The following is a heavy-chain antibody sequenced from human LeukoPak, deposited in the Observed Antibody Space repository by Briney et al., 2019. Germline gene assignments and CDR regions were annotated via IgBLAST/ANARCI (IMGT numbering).Heavy chain of an antibody. Sequence: GGSLRLSCAASGFTFDDYGMHWVRQAPGKGLEWVAYIHTDGSTKYADSVKGRFTISRDNSKNTLYLQMNSLRAEDTAVYYCARWGYGSPPFDYWGQGTLVTVSS. D-gene: IGHD3-10*01. V-gene: IGHV3-33*08. CDR2: IHTDGSTK. J-gene: IGHJ4*02. CDR1: GFTFDDYG. CDR3: ARWGYGSPPFDY.